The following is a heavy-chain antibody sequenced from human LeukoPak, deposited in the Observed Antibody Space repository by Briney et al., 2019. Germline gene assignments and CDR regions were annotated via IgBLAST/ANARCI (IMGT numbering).Heavy chain of an antibody. V-gene: IGHV3-53*01. D-gene: IGHD5/OR15-5a*01. CDR1: GFTVSSNY. J-gene: IGHJ6*03. Sequence: GGSLRLSCAASGFTVSSNYMSWVRQAPGKGLEWVSVIYSGGSTYYADSVKGRFTISRDNSKNTLCLQMNSLRAEDTAVYYCARVLSYLRCYYYYYMDVWGKGTTVTVSS. CDR3: ARVLSYLRCYYYYYMDV. CDR2: IYSGGST.